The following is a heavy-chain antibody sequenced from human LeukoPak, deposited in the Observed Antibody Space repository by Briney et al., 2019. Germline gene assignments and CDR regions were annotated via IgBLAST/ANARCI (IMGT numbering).Heavy chain of an antibody. V-gene: IGHV3-23*01. CDR2: ISGSGGST. CDR3: AKVSSSGWLLHDAFDI. Sequence: PGGSLRLSCAASGFTFSSYAMSWVRQAPGKGLEWVSAISGSGGSTYYADSVKGRFTISRDNSKNTLYLQMNSLRAEDTAVYYCAKVSSSGWLLHDAFDIWGQGTMVTVSS. D-gene: IGHD6-19*01. J-gene: IGHJ3*02. CDR1: GFTFSSYA.